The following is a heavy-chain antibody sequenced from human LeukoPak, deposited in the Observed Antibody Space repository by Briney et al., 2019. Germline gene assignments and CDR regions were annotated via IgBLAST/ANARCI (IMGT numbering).Heavy chain of an antibody. V-gene: IGHV4-34*01. Sequence: SETLSLTCAVYGGSFSGYYWSWIRRPPGKGLEWIGEINHSGSTNYNPSLKSRVTISVDTSKNQFSLKLSSVTAADTAVYYCASRYYDILTGYYDRDYWGQGTLVTVSS. CDR1: GGSFSGYY. J-gene: IGHJ4*02. CDR3: ASRYYDILTGYYDRDY. CDR2: INHSGST. D-gene: IGHD3-9*01.